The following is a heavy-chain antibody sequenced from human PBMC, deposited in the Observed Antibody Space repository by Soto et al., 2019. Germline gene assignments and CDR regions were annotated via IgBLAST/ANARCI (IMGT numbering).Heavy chain of an antibody. D-gene: IGHD6-13*01. CDR3: ARGKQQQLVNRWFDP. V-gene: IGHV1-8*01. Sequence: QVQLVQSGAEVKKPGASVKVSCKASGYTFTSYDINWVRQATGQGLEWMGWMNPNSGNTGYAQKYQGRVTLTRNTSISTADMELSSLRSEDTAVYYCARGKQQQLVNRWFDPWGQGTLVTVSS. CDR1: GYTFTSYD. CDR2: MNPNSGNT. J-gene: IGHJ5*02.